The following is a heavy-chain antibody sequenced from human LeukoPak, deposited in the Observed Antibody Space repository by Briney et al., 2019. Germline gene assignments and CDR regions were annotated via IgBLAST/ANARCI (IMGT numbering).Heavy chain of an antibody. V-gene: IGHV3-64D*06. CDR2: ISSNGGST. J-gene: IGHJ5*02. D-gene: IGHD3-10*01. CDR3: VRVGSLNWFDP. Sequence: PGGSLRLSCSDAGFTFSSYAMHWVRQAPGKGLEYVSAISSNGGSTYYADSVKGRFTISRDNSKNTLYLQMSSLRAEDTAVYYCVRVGSLNWFDPWGQGTLVTVSS. CDR1: GFTFSSYA.